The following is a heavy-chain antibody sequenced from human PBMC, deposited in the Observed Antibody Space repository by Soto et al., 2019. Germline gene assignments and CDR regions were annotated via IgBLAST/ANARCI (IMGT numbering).Heavy chain of an antibody. Sequence: GGSLRLSCTASGFTFSSYAMNWVRQAPGKGLECVSVISGSGGSTYYADSVKGRFTISRDNSKNKLYLQMNSLRSEDTAVYYWATAYYDSSDYEPTAHITFDDWGQGTLVTVSS. J-gene: IGHJ4*02. V-gene: IGHV3-23*01. D-gene: IGHD3-22*01. CDR2: ISGSGGST. CDR1: GFTFSSYA. CDR3: ATAYYDSSDYEPTAHITFDD.